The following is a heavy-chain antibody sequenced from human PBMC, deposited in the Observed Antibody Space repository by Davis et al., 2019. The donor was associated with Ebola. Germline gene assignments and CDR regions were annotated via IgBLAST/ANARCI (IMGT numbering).Heavy chain of an antibody. J-gene: IGHJ3*02. CDR3: ARGIYDYVWGSYRQDAFDI. Sequence: GESLKISCAASGFTFSSYDMNWVRQAPGKGLEWVSYISTSDSTIYYADSVKGRFTISRDNAKNSLYLQMNSLRAEDTAVYSCARGIYDYVWGSYRQDAFDIWGQGTMVTVSS. D-gene: IGHD3-16*02. CDR1: GFTFSSYD. CDR2: ISTSDSTI. V-gene: IGHV3-48*03.